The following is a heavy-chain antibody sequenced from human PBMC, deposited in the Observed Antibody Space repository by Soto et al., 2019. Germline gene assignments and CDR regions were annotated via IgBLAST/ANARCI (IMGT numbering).Heavy chain of an antibody. CDR3: ARDRDSSYFPPPYYFDS. J-gene: IGHJ4*02. Sequence: LRLSCAASAFTFRSYTMHWVRQAPGKGLEWVATISYDGSKTNYADSVRGRFTISRDNSKSTLFLQMDSLRPEDTAVYSCARDRDSSYFPPPYYFDSWGQGTLVTVSS. D-gene: IGHD4-4*01. CDR2: ISYDGSKT. V-gene: IGHV3-30*04. CDR1: AFTFRSYT.